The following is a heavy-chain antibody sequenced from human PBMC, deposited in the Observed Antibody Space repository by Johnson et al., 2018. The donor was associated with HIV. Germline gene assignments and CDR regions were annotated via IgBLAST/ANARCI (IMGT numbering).Heavy chain of an antibody. CDR1: GFTFSNYA. J-gene: IGHJ3*02. D-gene: IGHD1-26*01. CDR2: ISYDGSNK. V-gene: IGHV3-30-3*02. CDR3: AKSTWELRHLDAFDI. Sequence: QVQLVESGGGVVQPGGSLRLSCAASGFTFSNYAMYWVRQAPGKGLEWVADISYDGSNKYYADSVKGRFTISRDNSKNTLYLQMNSLRAEDTAVYYCAKSTWELRHLDAFDIWGQGTMVTVSS.